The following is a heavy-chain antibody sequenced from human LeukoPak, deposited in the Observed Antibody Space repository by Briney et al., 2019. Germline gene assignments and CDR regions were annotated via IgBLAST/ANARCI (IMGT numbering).Heavy chain of an antibody. V-gene: IGHV3-23*01. CDR3: AKDPQGALTSDY. J-gene: IGHJ4*02. Sequence: PGGSLRLSCAASGLTFSSQVMSWVRQTPGKGLEWISTISGSGDSTYYADSVKGRFTISRDNSKNTLYLQMNSLRAEDTAVYYCAKDPQGALTSDYWGQGTLVTVSS. D-gene: IGHD3-16*01. CDR2: ISGSGDST. CDR1: GLTFSSQV.